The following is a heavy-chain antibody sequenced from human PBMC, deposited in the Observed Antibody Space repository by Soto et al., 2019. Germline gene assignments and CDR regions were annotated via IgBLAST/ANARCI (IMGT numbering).Heavy chain of an antibody. V-gene: IGHV1-8*01. Sequence: GXSVKVSCKASGYTLTSYDINWVRQATGQGLEWMGWMNPNSGNTGYAQKFQGRVTMTRNTSISTAYMELSSLRSEDTAVYYCARGTGYCSSTSCYLPGNWFDPWGQGTLVTGSS. D-gene: IGHD2-2*03. J-gene: IGHJ5*02. CDR2: MNPNSGNT. CDR1: GYTLTSYD. CDR3: ARGTGYCSSTSCYLPGNWFDP.